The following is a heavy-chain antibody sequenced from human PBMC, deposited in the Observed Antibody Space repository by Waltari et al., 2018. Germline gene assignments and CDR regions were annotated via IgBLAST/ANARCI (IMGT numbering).Heavy chain of an antibody. CDR1: GGSISSSNW. J-gene: IGHJ5*02. CDR3: ARTYQVGANPNNWFDP. Sequence: QVQLQESGPGLVKPSGTLSLTCAVSGGSISSSNWLSWVRQPPRKGLEWIGEIYHSGSTNYNPSLKSRVTISVDKSKNQFSLKLSSVTAADTAVYYCARTYQVGANPNNWFDPWGQGTLVTVSS. CDR2: IYHSGST. D-gene: IGHD1-26*01. V-gene: IGHV4-4*02.